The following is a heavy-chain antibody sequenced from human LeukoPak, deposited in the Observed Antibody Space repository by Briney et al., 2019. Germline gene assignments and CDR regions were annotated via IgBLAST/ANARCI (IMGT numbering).Heavy chain of an antibody. D-gene: IGHD3-16*02. Sequence: KPGGSLRLSCAASGFTFSSYSMNWVRQAPGKGLEWVSSISSSSSYIYYADSVKGRFTISRDNAKNSLYLQMNSLRAEDTAVYYCAREHKDVWGSYRNFDYWGQGTLVTVSS. CDR1: GFTFSSYS. V-gene: IGHV3-21*01. CDR3: AREHKDVWGSYRNFDY. J-gene: IGHJ4*02. CDR2: ISSSSSYI.